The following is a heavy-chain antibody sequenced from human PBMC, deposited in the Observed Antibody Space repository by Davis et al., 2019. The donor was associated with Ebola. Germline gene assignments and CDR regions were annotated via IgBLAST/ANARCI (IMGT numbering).Heavy chain of an antibody. V-gene: IGHV4-39*02. CDR2: IYYSGST. D-gene: IGHD2-15*01. CDR1: GGSISSSSFY. CDR3: ARDGARGVVAAKWGSGGFDY. J-gene: IGHJ4*02. Sequence: SETLSLTCTVSGGSISSSSFYWGWIRQPPGKGLEWIGSIYYSGSTYYNPSLKSRVTISVDMSKNQFALKVSSVTAADTAVYYCARDGARGVVAAKWGSGGFDYWGQGTLVTVSS.